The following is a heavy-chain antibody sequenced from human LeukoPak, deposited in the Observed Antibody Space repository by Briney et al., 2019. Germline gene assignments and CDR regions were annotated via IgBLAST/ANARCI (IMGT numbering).Heavy chain of an antibody. CDR3: ARLLRGYSYGDY. Sequence: GASVNPSCKPSGYTFTSFGIGWVRQAPGQGLEWMGWISAYNGNTNYAQNLKGRVTMTTDTSTSTAYMELRSLRSDDTAVYYCARLLRGYSYGDYWGQGTLVTVSS. J-gene: IGHJ4*02. V-gene: IGHV1-18*01. CDR1: GYTFTSFG. CDR2: ISAYNGNT. D-gene: IGHD5-18*01.